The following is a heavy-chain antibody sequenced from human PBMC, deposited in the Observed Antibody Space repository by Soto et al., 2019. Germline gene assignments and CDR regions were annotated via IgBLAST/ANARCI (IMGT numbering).Heavy chain of an antibody. J-gene: IGHJ4*02. Sequence: SETLSLTCAVYGGSFSGYYWSWIRQPPGKGLEWIGEINHSGSTNYNPSLKSRVTISVDTSKNQFSLKLSSVTAADTAVYYCAREGNGDYVFDYWGQGTLVTVSS. CDR3: AREGNGDYVFDY. D-gene: IGHD4-17*01. CDR2: INHSGST. CDR1: GGSFSGYY. V-gene: IGHV4-34*01.